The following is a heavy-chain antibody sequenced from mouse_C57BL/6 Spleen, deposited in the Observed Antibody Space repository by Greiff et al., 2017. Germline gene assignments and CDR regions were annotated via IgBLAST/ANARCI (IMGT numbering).Heavy chain of an antibody. Sequence: LVESGPELVKPGASVKISCKASGYAFSSSWMNWVKQRPGKGLEWIGRIYPGDGDTNYNGKFKGKATLTADKSSSTAYMQLSSLTSEDSAVYFCARSGLRLRYFDVWGTGTTVTVSS. CDR3: ARSGLRLRYFDV. D-gene: IGHD3-2*02. CDR2: IYPGDGDT. J-gene: IGHJ1*03. V-gene: IGHV1-82*01. CDR1: GYAFSSSW.